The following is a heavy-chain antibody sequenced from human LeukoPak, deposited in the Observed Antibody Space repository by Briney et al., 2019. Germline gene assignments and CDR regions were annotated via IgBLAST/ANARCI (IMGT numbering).Heavy chain of an antibody. D-gene: IGHD2-2*02. Sequence: GGSLRLSCAASGFTFDDYNMHWVRQRPGRGLEWVSLISWVGGSTYYADSVRGRFTISRDNSKNSLYLQMNSLRTEDTAFYYCAKDRLRYCTSASCYSQGYWGQGTLVTVSP. CDR3: AKDRLRYCTSASCYSQGY. J-gene: IGHJ4*02. CDR1: GFTFDDYN. V-gene: IGHV3-43*01. CDR2: ISWVGGST.